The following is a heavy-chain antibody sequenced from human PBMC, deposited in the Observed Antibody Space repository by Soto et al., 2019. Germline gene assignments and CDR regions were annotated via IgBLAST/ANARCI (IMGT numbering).Heavy chain of an antibody. CDR2: IHQSGDT. CDR3: ATVVVVASNLRDDAFDI. Sequence: QVQLQQWGAGLLKPSETLSLTCQIYGGSFSGYYWSWIRQPPGKGRGWFGEIHQSGDTNYNPSLKSRVTISMDTSKNQFSLKLTSVTAADTAEYYCATVVVVASNLRDDAFDIWGQGTMVTVSS. J-gene: IGHJ3*02. CDR1: GGSFSGYY. D-gene: IGHD2-15*01. V-gene: IGHV4-34*01.